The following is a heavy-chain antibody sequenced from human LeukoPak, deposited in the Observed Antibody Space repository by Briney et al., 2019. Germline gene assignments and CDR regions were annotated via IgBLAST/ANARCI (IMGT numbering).Heavy chain of an antibody. Sequence: GKSLRLSCAASGFTLNNYAMSWVRQAPGKGVEGVSAITGSEGNTLYADSVKGRFNISRDNSKNTLYLQMDSLRVEDPAVYYGALWGEYDSLTGYYVSDYWGQGTLVTVSS. CDR3: ALWGEYDSLTGYYVSDY. J-gene: IGHJ4*02. CDR2: ITGSEGNT. V-gene: IGHV3-23*01. CDR1: GFTLNNYA. D-gene: IGHD3-9*01.